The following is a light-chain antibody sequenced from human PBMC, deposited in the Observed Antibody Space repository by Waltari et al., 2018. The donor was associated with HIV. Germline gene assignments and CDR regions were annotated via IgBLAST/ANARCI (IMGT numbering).Light chain of an antibody. CDR2: SAS. CDR3: QQLNSYPLS. V-gene: IGKV1-9*01. CDR1: QDIRTY. Sequence: DTQLTQSPSFLSASVGDRVTITCRASQDIRTYVAWYQQKPGKAPKLLFYSASTLESWVPSRFSGSGSGTEFTLTISSLQPEDLATYYCQQLNSYPLSFGPGTKVNV. J-gene: IGKJ3*01.